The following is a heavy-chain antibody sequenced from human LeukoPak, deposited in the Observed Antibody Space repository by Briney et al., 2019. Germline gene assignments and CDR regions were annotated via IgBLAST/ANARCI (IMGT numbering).Heavy chain of an antibody. CDR1: GGTFSSYA. CDR2: IIPIFGTA. Sequence: SVKVSCKASGGTFSSYAISWVRQAPGQGLEWMGGIIPIFGTANYAQKLQGRVTMTTDTSTSTAYMELRSLRSDDTAVYYCARGSSSWYVDYWGQGTLVTVSS. CDR3: ARGSSSWYVDY. D-gene: IGHD6-13*01. V-gene: IGHV1-69*05. J-gene: IGHJ4*02.